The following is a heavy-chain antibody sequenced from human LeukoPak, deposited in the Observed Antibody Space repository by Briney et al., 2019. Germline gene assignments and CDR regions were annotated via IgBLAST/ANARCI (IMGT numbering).Heavy chain of an antibody. V-gene: IGHV3-33*01. Sequence: GRSLRLSCAASGFTFSSYGMPWVRQAPGKGLEWVAVIWYDGSNKYYADSVKGRFTISRDNSKNTLYLQMNSLRAEDTAVYYCAREGYCSSPSCYVDYWGQGTLVTVSS. CDR3: AREGYCSSPSCYVDY. CDR2: IWYDGSNK. D-gene: IGHD2-2*01. CDR1: GFTFSSYG. J-gene: IGHJ4*02.